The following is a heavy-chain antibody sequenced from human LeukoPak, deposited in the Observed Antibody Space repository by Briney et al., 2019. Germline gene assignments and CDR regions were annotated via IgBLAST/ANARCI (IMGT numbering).Heavy chain of an antibody. J-gene: IGHJ4*02. Sequence: SSETLSLTCSVSGGSISSSSYYWGWIRQPPGKGLEWIGSIYYSGNTYYYPSLKSRVTISVDTSKNQFSLKLSSVTAADTAVYYCARQSNWYYGSGSYPLDYWGQGTLVTVSS. CDR1: GGSISSSSYY. CDR2: IYYSGNT. CDR3: ARQSNWYYGSGSYPLDY. D-gene: IGHD3-10*01. V-gene: IGHV4-39*01.